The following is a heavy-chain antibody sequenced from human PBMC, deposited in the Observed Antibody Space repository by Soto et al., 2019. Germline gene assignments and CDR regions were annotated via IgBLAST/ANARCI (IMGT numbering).Heavy chain of an antibody. V-gene: IGHV1-69*13. D-gene: IGHD2-2*03. Sequence: GSAVKVSCKASGGTFSSYAISWVRQAPGQGLEWMGGIIPIFGTANYAQKFQGRVTITADESTSTAYMELSSLRSEDTAVYYCARDGYCSSTSCRPGVHPNCYDTWRQGNLVTSSS. CDR2: IIPIFGTA. CDR3: ARDGYCSSTSCRPGVHPNCYDT. J-gene: IGHJ5*02. CDR1: GGTFSSYA.